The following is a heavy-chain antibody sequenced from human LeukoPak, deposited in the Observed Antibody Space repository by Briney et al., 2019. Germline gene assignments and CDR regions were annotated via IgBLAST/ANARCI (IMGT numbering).Heavy chain of an antibody. CDR3: ARPSSGWYGGFDP. J-gene: IGHJ5*01. CDR1: GGSISSNDYD. CDR2: IYTSGSA. Sequence: PSQTLSLTCTVSGGSISSNDYDWSWIRQPAGKGLEWIGRIYTSGSANYNPSLKSRVTISVDTSKNQFSLKLSSVTAADTAVYYCARPSSGWYGGFDPWGQGTLVTVSS. V-gene: IGHV4-61*02. D-gene: IGHD6-19*01.